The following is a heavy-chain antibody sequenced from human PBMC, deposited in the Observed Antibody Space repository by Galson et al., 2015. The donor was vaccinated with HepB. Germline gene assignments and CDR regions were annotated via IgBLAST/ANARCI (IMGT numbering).Heavy chain of an antibody. Sequence: SLRLSCAASGFTFSNYGMHWVRQAPGKGLEWVAVISYDGSNKYYADSVKGRFTIPRDNSKNTLYLQMNSLRAEDTALYYCAKDPYLYSALAGTMAGFDYWRQGTRVTASS. CDR2: ISYDGSNK. CDR1: GFTFSNYG. CDR3: AKDPYLYSALAGTMAGFDY. J-gene: IGHJ4*02. D-gene: IGHD6-19*01. V-gene: IGHV3-30*18.